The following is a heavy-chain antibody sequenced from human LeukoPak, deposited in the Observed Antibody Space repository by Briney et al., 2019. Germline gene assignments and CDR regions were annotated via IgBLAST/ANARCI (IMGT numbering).Heavy chain of an antibody. CDR2: IYYSGST. V-gene: IGHV4-59*01. CDR3: AREVYSSLGFDY. J-gene: IGHJ4*02. D-gene: IGHD6-19*01. CDR1: GGSISSYY. Sequence: PSETLSLTCTVSGGSISSYYWSWIRQPPGKGLEWIGYIYYSGSTSCNPSLKSRVTISVDKSKNHFSLRLNSVTAADTAVYYCAREVYSSLGFDYWGQGTLVTVSS.